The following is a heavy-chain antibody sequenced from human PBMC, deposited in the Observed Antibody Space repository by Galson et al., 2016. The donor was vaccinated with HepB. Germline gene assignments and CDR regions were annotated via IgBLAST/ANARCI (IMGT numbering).Heavy chain of an antibody. CDR3: ARDLWGDCRTTTCSHLDS. J-gene: IGHJ4*02. D-gene: IGHD1-14*01. CDR1: GLSFSPYA. V-gene: IGHV3-23*01. CDR2: INGTGTIT. Sequence: SLRLSCAASGLSFSPYAVSWFRQAPGKGLEWVSAINGTGTITKYADSVKGRFTISKDNSNNMLYLQMNSLRVEDTAVYYCARDLWGDCRTTTCSHLDSWGQGTLVTVSS.